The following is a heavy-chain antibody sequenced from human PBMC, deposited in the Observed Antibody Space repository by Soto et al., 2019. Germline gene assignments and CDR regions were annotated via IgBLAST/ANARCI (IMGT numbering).Heavy chain of an antibody. Sequence: QVQLVESGGGVVQPGRSLRLSCAASGFTFSSYGMHWVRQAPGKGLEWVAVISYDGSNKYYADSVKGRFTISRDNSKNTLYLQMNSLRAEDTAVYYCAKDQRAYSSSSSFSVFQNYYYMDVWGKGTTVTVSS. CDR2: ISYDGSNK. J-gene: IGHJ6*03. D-gene: IGHD6-6*01. V-gene: IGHV3-30*18. CDR1: GFTFSSYG. CDR3: AKDQRAYSSSSSFSVFQNYYYMDV.